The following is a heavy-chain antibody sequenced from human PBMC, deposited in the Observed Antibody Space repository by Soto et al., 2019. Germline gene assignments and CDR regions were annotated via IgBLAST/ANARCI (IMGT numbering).Heavy chain of an antibody. CDR3: ARSVDP. CDR1: DDSISRGGYY. Sequence: PSETLSLTCTVSDDSISRGGYYWCWIRHHPGKGLEWIEYIFYIGTTYYNPSLKSRVTISVDTSKNQFSLKLSSVTAADTAVYYCARSVDPWGQRTLVTVSS. J-gene: IGHJ5*02. CDR2: IFYIGTT. V-gene: IGHV4-31*03.